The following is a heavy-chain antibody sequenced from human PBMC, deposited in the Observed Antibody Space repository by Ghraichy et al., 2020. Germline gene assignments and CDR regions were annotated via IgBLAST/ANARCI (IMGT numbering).Heavy chain of an antibody. CDR2: ISGSGGST. Sequence: GGSLRLSCAASGFTFSSYAMSWVRQAPGKGLEWVSAISGSGGSTYYADSVKGRFTISRDNSKNTLYLQMNSLRAEDTAVYYCAKVYPILGGELSSVPYYFDYWGQGTLVTVSS. CDR3: AKVYPILGGELSSVPYYFDY. D-gene: IGHD3-16*02. V-gene: IGHV3-23*01. J-gene: IGHJ4*02. CDR1: GFTFSSYA.